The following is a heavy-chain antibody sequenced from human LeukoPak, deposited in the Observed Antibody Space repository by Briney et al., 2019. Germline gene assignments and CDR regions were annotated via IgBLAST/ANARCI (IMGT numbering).Heavy chain of an antibody. CDR1: GFTFSSYS. CDR2: ISKTGDGT. Sequence: GGSLRLSCAASGFTFSSYSMNWVRQAPGKGLEWVAAISKTGDGTYYAGSMKGRFTISRDSAKNMLYLQIHSLRAEDTAIYYCAKDIAQGYTFGSIEQDYWGQGTLVTVSS. V-gene: IGHV3-23*01. J-gene: IGHJ4*02. D-gene: IGHD5-18*01. CDR3: AKDIAQGYTFGSIEQDY.